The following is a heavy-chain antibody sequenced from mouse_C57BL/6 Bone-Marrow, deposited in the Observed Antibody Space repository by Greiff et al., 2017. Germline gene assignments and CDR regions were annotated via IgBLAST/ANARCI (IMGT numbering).Heavy chain of an antibody. CDR3: TRDRYYGSWYFDV. CDR2: ISSGGDYI. Sequence: DVMLVESGEGLVKPGGSLKLSCAASGFTFSSYAMSWVRQTPEKRLEWVAYISSGGDYIYYADTVKGRFTISRDKARNTLYLQMSSLKSEDTAMYYCTRDRYYGSWYFDVWGTGTTVTVSS. D-gene: IGHD1-1*01. V-gene: IGHV5-9-1*02. CDR1: GFTFSSYA. J-gene: IGHJ1*03.